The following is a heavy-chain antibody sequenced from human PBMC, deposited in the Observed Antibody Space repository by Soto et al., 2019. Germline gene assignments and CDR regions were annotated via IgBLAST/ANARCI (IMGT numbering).Heavy chain of an antibody. CDR3: ARAPSQWGIAARLTFDY. J-gene: IGHJ4*02. V-gene: IGHV4-59*01. CDR2: IYYSGST. Sequence: QVQLQESGPGLVKPSETLSLTCTVSGGSISSYYWSWIRQPPGKGLEWIGYIYYSGSTNYNPSLKSRVPISVDTSKNQFSLKLSSVTAADTAVYYCARAPSQWGIAARLTFDYWGQGTLVTVSS. D-gene: IGHD6-6*01. CDR1: GGSISSYY.